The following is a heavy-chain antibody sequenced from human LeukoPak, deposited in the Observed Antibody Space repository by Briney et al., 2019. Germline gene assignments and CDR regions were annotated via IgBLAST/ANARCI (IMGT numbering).Heavy chain of an antibody. CDR1: GFTFSSYG. CDR3: AKERIAARHFGRPMQTMDV. D-gene: IGHD6-6*01. V-gene: IGHV3-30*02. J-gene: IGHJ6*03. Sequence: GGSLRLSCAASGFTFSSYGMHWVRQAPGKGLEWVAVIWYDGSNKYYADSVKGRFTISRDNSKNTLYLQMNSLRAEDTAVYYCAKERIAARHFGRPMQTMDVWGKGTTVTVSS. CDR2: IWYDGSNK.